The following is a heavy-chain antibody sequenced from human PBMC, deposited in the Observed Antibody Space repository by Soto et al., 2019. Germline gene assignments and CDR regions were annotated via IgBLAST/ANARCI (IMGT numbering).Heavy chain of an antibody. CDR3: AKEVTPLSRGASDI. J-gene: IGHJ3*02. D-gene: IGHD2-21*02. Sequence: GGSLRLSCAASGFTFSTYAMNWVRQPPGKGLEWVSGVTGSGINTYYADSVKGRFTISRDNSKNTLYLQMNSLRAEDTAIYYCAKEVTPLSRGASDIWGQGTMVTVSS. CDR2: VTGSGINT. CDR1: GFTFSTYA. V-gene: IGHV3-23*01.